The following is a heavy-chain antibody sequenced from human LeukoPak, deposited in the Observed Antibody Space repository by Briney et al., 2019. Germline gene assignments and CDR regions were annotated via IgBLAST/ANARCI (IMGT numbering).Heavy chain of an antibody. CDR3: ARGPGTIFGVVIIGMVWFDP. CDR2: IYYSGST. D-gene: IGHD3-3*01. Sequence: SETLSLTCTVSGGSISSSSYYWGWIRQPPGKGLEWIGSIYYSGSTYYNPSLKSRVTISVDTSKNQFSLKLSSVTAADTAVYYCARGPGTIFGVVIIGMVWFDPWGQGTLVTVSS. CDR1: GGSISSSSYY. J-gene: IGHJ5*02. V-gene: IGHV4-39*01.